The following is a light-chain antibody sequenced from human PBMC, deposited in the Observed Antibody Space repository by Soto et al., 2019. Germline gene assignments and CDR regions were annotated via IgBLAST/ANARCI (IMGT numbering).Light chain of an antibody. CDR2: AAS. Sequence: DILMTQSPSPLSASVGDRVTITCRASQGISNHLAWFQQKPGKAPKSLIYAASSLQSGVPSKFSGTGSGTDFARTINSLQPEDVATYYCQQYHSHPLTFGGGTRVEIK. V-gene: IGKV1-16*02. CDR3: QQYHSHPLT. CDR1: QGISNH. J-gene: IGKJ4*01.